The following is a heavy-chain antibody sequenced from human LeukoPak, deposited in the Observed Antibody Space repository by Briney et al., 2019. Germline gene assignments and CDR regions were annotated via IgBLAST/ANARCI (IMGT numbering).Heavy chain of an antibody. CDR2: IWYDGSNK. J-gene: IGHJ4*02. D-gene: IGHD2-8*01. CDR1: GFTFSSYG. Sequence: GGSLRLSCAASGFTFSSYGMHWVRQAPGKGLEWVAVIWYDGSNKYYADSVKGRFTISRDNSKNTLYLQMNSLRAEDTAVYYCARVRSGNGYYFDYWGQGTLVTVSS. V-gene: IGHV3-33*01. CDR3: ARVRSGNGYYFDY.